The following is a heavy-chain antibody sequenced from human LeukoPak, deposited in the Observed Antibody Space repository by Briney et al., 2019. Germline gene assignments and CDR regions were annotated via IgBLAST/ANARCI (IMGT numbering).Heavy chain of an antibody. CDR3: AKSDCSSTSCSYYYYYGMDV. V-gene: IGHV3-23*01. J-gene: IGHJ6*04. CDR1: GFTFSSYA. CDR2: ISGSSGST. Sequence: AGGSLRLSCAASGFTFSSYAMSWVRQAPGKGLEWVSAISGSSGSTYYADSVKGRFTISRDNSKNTLYLQMNSLRAEDTAVYYCAKSDCSSTSCSYYYYYGMDVWGKGTTVTVSS. D-gene: IGHD2-2*01.